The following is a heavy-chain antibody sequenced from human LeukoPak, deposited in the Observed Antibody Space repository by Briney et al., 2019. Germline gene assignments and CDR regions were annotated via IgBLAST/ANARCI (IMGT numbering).Heavy chain of an antibody. CDR1: GGSFSGYY. Sequence: SETLSLTCAVYGGSFSGYYWSWIRQPPGKGLEWIGEINHSGSTNYNPSLKSRVTISVDTSKNQFSLKLSSVTAADTAVYYCARLVIYYDSSGYSRYYYYGMDVWGQGTTVTVSS. CDR3: ARLVIYYDSSGYSRYYYYGMDV. J-gene: IGHJ6*02. D-gene: IGHD3-22*01. CDR2: INHSGST. V-gene: IGHV4-34*01.